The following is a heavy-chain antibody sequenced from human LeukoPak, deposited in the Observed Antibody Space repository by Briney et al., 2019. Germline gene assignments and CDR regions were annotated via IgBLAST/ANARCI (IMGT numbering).Heavy chain of an antibody. V-gene: IGHV3-7*03. Sequence: GGSLRLSCAASGFTFSRYWMTWVRQAPGKGLEWVANIKQDGSKKNYVDSVKGRFTISRDNAKNSLYLQMNSLRADDTAVYYCARDKIVGATHFDYWGQGTLVTVSS. CDR2: IKQDGSKK. D-gene: IGHD1-26*01. CDR3: ARDKIVGATHFDY. CDR1: GFTFSRYW. J-gene: IGHJ4*02.